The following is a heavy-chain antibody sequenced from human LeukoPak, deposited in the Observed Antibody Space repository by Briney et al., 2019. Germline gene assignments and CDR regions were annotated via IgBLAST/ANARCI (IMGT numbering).Heavy chain of an antibody. CDR3: ARDPAGAGIYYDY. D-gene: IGHD6-19*01. CDR1: GFTFSTYS. Sequence: GSLRLSCAASGFTFSTYSMNWVRQAPGKGLEWVSYISSGSSTIYYADSVKGRFTISRDNAKNSLYLQMNSLRAEDTAVYYCARDPAGAGIYYDYWGQGTLVTVSS. CDR2: ISSGSSTI. V-gene: IGHV3-48*01. J-gene: IGHJ4*02.